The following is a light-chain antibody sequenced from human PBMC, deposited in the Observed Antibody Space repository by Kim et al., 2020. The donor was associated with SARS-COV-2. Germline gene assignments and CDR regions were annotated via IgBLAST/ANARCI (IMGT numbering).Light chain of an antibody. Sequence: DIQMTQSPSSLSASIGDRVTITCRASQGISNFLAWYQQKPGKVPKLLIYGASALQSGVPSRFSGSGPGTDFTLTISSLQPEDVATYYCQNYNSAPWTFGQGTKVEIK. CDR2: GAS. CDR3: QNYNSAPWT. CDR1: QGISNF. J-gene: IGKJ1*01. V-gene: IGKV1-27*01.